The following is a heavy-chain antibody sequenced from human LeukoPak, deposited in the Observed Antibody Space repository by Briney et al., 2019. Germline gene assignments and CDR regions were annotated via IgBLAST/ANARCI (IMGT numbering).Heavy chain of an antibody. CDR1: GFTFSSYG. Sequence: QPGRSLRLSCAASGFTFSSYGMHWVRQAPGKGLEWVAYIKPDGSEKDYVDTVKGRFTISRDNAKNSLYLQMNSLRAEDTAVYYCARDFYDSSGYYHGGYWGQGTLVTVSA. CDR3: ARDFYDSSGYYHGGY. D-gene: IGHD3-22*01. CDR2: IKPDGSEK. V-gene: IGHV3-7*01. J-gene: IGHJ4*02.